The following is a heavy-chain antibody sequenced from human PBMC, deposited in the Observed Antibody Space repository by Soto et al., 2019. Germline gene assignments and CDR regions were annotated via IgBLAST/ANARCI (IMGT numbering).Heavy chain of an antibody. J-gene: IGHJ4*02. V-gene: IGHV4-59*08. CDR3: ARQSHGDYFDY. Sequence: SETLSLTCTVSGGSISSYYWRWIRQPPGKGLEWIGYIYYSGSTNYNPSLKSRVTISVDTSKNQFSLKLSSVTAADTAVYYCARQSHGDYFDYWGQGTLVTVSS. CDR2: IYYSGST. CDR1: GGSISSYY. D-gene: IGHD4-17*01.